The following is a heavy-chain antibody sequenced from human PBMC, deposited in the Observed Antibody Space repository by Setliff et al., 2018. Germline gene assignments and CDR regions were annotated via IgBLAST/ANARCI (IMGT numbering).Heavy chain of an antibody. CDR2: IISVFRSA. CDR3: ARDTRDRSDRRGHYLSLDY. V-gene: IGHV1-69*13. D-gene: IGHD3-22*01. Sequence: SVKISCKASGGTCRTDGFNWVRRAPGQGLEWMGGIISVFRSAKYAEKFQDRVTITAAESTSTAYMELSSLRSEDTSIFYCARDTRDRSDRRGHYLSLDYWGQGTLVTVSS. CDR1: GGTCRTDG. J-gene: IGHJ4*02.